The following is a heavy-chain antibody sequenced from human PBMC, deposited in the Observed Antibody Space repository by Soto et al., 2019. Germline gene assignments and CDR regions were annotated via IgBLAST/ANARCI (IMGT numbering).Heavy chain of an antibody. J-gene: IGHJ6*02. CDR2: IYPGDSDT. Sequence: GESLKTSCKGSGYSFTIYWIGWVRQMPGKGLGWVGIIYPGDSDTRYSPSFQGQVTISADKSISTAYLQWSSLKASDTAMYYCARHGPRVYYDNSDYYYYGMDVWGQGTTVPVSS. D-gene: IGHD3-22*01. V-gene: IGHV5-51*01. CDR1: GYSFTIYW. CDR3: ARHGPRVYYDNSDYYYYGMDV.